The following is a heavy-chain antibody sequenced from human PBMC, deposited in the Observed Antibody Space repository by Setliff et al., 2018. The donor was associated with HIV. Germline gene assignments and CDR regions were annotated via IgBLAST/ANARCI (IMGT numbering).Heavy chain of an antibody. J-gene: IGHJ4*02. CDR1: RGSISSTTYFW. CDR2: IFHTGST. CDR3: ARLMPNWDYFDY. Sequence: LSLTCTVSRGSISSTTYFWWSWVRQSPGKGLEWIGEIFHTGSTNYNPSLKSRVTISVDTSKNHFSLNVSSLTAADTALYFCARLMPNWDYFDYWGQGTQVTVSS. V-gene: IGHV4-4*01. D-gene: IGHD2-2*01.